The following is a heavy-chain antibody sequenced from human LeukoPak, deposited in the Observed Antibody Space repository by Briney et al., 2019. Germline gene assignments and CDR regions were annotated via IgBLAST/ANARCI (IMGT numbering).Heavy chain of an antibody. CDR1: GFTFSSYG. Sequence: GGSLRLSCAASGFTFSSYGMHWVREAPGKGLEWVAFIRYDGSNKYYADSVKGRFTISRDNSKNTLYLQMNSLRAEDTAVYYCAKTRYSYGYYFDYWGQGTLVTVSS. D-gene: IGHD5-18*01. J-gene: IGHJ4*02. CDR3: AKTRYSYGYYFDY. CDR2: IRYDGSNK. V-gene: IGHV3-30*02.